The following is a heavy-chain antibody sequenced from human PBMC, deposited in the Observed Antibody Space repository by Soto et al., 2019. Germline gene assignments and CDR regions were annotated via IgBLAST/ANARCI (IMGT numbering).Heavy chain of an antibody. J-gene: IGHJ6*02. Sequence: SETLSLTCAVSGGSMSSCGYSWSWIRQPPGKGLEWIGYIYHSGSNYSNPSLKSRVTISVDRSKNQFSLKLSSVTAADTAVYYCARDARIAAAGLIYYYGMDVWGQGTTVTVSS. CDR1: GGSMSSCGYS. V-gene: IGHV4-30-2*01. D-gene: IGHD6-13*01. CDR2: IYHSGSN. CDR3: ARDARIAAAGLIYYYGMDV.